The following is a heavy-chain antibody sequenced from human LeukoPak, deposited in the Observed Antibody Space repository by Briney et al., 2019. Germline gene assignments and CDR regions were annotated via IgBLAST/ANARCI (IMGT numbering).Heavy chain of an antibody. V-gene: IGHV3-48*03. D-gene: IGHD6-19*01. CDR3: ARARYTSGWETLDY. Sequence: AGGSLRLSCIASGFAFNSSEMNWVRQAPGKGLEWVSYISSSGRIKNYADSVKGRFTISRDNAKNSLYLQMNSLRAEDTAVYYCARARYTSGWETLDYWGQGTLVTVSS. CDR2: ISSSGRIK. CDR1: GFAFNSSE. J-gene: IGHJ4*02.